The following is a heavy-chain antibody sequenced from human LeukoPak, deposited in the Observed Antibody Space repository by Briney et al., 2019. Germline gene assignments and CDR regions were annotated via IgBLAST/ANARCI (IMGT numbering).Heavy chain of an antibody. CDR2: IKQEGSEK. CDR3: TTDEKVLRYFDWLDYFDY. Sequence: GGSLRLSCAASGFTFSSNWMSWVRQAPGKGLEWVANIKQEGSEKYYVDSVKGRFSISRDNAKNSLYLQMNSLRAEDTAVYYCTTDEKVLRYFDWLDYFDYWGQGTLVTVSS. J-gene: IGHJ4*02. CDR1: GFTFSSNW. V-gene: IGHV3-7*01. D-gene: IGHD3-9*01.